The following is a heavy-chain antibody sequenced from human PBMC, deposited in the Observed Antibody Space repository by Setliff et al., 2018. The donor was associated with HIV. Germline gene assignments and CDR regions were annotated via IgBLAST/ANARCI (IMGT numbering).Heavy chain of an antibody. J-gene: IGHJ4*02. V-gene: IGHV3-23*01. D-gene: IGHD1-26*01. CDR3: ARPSGSYFDY. CDR2: IVGSGGST. CDR1: GFTFSTYA. Sequence: GGSLRLSCVASGFTFSTYAMSWVRQAPGKGLEWVSAIVGSGGSTYYADSVKGRFTISRDNSKNTLYLQMNSLRAEDTAVFYCARPSGSYFDYWGQGTLVTVSS.